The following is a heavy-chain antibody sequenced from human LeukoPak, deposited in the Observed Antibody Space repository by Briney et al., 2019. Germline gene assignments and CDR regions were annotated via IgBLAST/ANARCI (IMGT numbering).Heavy chain of an antibody. CDR1: GFTFSSYA. D-gene: IGHD4-17*01. CDR2: ISGGGGST. Sequence: GGSLRLSCAASGFTFSSYAMSGVRQAPGKGLEWVSAISGGGGSTDYADSVKGRFTISRDNSKNTLYLHMNSLTAEDTAVYYCAKKPATVTSPFDFWGQGILVTVSS. CDR3: AKKPATVTSPFDF. V-gene: IGHV3-23*01. J-gene: IGHJ4*02.